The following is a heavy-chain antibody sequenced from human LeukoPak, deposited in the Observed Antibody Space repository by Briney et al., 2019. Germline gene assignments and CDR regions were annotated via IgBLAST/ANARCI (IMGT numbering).Heavy chain of an antibody. J-gene: IGHJ3*01. CDR3: ARRWVYDKRAFDA. Sequence: PSETLSLTCTVSGGSISSYYWSWIRQPPGKGLEWIGYIYYTGTTDSNPSLKSRVTISLDTSKNQFSLNLSSVTAADTAVYYCARRWVYDKRAFDAWGQGTMVTASS. D-gene: IGHD3-16*01. V-gene: IGHV4-59*08. CDR2: IYYTGTT. CDR1: GGSISSYY.